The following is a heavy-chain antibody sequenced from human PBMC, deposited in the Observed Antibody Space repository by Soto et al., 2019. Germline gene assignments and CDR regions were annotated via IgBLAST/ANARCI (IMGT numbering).Heavy chain of an antibody. CDR2: IYYSGST. V-gene: IGHV4-30-4*08. CDR3: ARDYVLRFLEWLSSPPYYYGMDV. CDR1: GGSISSGGYY. D-gene: IGHD3-3*01. Sequence: SETLSLTCTVSGGSISSGGYYWSWIRQHPGKGLEWIGYIYYSGSTYYNPSLKSRVTISVDTSKNQFSLKLSSVTAADTAVYYCARDYVLRFLEWLSSPPYYYGMDVWGQGTTVTVSS. J-gene: IGHJ6*02.